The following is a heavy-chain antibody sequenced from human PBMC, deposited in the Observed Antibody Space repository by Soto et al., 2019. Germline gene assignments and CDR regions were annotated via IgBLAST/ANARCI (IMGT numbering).Heavy chain of an antibody. V-gene: IGHV1-18*01. D-gene: IGHD6-19*01. CDR3: ARGRKYSLAVAVGVDENFDY. CDR2: ISAYNGNT. J-gene: IGHJ4*02. Sequence: ASVKVSCKASGYTFTSYGISWVRQAPGQGLEWMGWISAYNGNTNYAQKLQSRVTMTTDTSTSTAYMELRSLRSDDTAVYYCARGRKYSLAVAVGVDENFDYWGQGTLVTVSS. CDR1: GYTFTSYG.